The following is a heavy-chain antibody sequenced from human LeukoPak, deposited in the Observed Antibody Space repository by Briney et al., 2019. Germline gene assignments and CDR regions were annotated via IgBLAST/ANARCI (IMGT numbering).Heavy chain of an antibody. CDR2: ISGSGGST. Sequence: GGTLRLSCAASGFTFSTYAMTWVRQAPGKGLEWVSAISGSGGSTYYADFVKGRFTISRDNSKNTLYLQMNSLRAEDTAVYYCAKGGYSNGRYYYYYMDVWGEGTTVTVSS. J-gene: IGHJ6*03. CDR3: AKGGYSNGRYYYYYMDV. V-gene: IGHV3-23*01. CDR1: GFTFSTYA. D-gene: IGHD5-18*01.